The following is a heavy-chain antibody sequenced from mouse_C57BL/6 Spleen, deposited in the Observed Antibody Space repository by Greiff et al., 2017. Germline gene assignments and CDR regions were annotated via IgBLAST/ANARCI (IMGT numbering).Heavy chain of an antibody. J-gene: IGHJ2*01. CDR2: INPGSGST. CDR1: GYTFTSYW. V-gene: IGHV1-55*01. Sequence: QVHVKQPGAELVKPGASVKMPCKASGYTFTSYWITWVKQSPGQGLEWIGDINPGSGSTNYNEKFKSKATLTVDTSSSTAYMQLRSLTSEDSAVXGWAREIYFDYWGQGTTLTVSS. CDR3: AREIYFDY.